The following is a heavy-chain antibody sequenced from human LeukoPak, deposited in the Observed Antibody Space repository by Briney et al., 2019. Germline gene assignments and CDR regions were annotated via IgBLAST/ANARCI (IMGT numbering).Heavy chain of an antibody. Sequence: ASVKVSCKASGYTFTGHYMHWVRQAPGQGLEWMGWINPNSGGTNYAQKFQGRVTMTRDTSISTAYMELSRLRSDDTAVYYCARGYCSSTSCYVYFDYWGQGTLVTVSS. CDR3: ARGYCSSTSCYVYFDY. CDR1: GYTFTGHY. D-gene: IGHD2-2*01. CDR2: INPNSGGT. V-gene: IGHV1-2*02. J-gene: IGHJ4*02.